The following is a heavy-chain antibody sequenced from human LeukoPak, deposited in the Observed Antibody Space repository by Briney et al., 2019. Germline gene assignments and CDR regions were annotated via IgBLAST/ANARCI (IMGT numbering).Heavy chain of an antibody. V-gene: IGHV4-59*01. J-gene: IGHJ5*02. Sequence: SETLSLTCTVSGGSISSYYWSWIRQPPGKGLEWIGYIYYSGSTNYNPSLKSRVTISVDTSKNQFSPKLSSVTAADTAVYYCARDEGEDGAPFDPWGQGTLVTVSS. CDR1: GGSISSYY. CDR2: IYYSGST. D-gene: IGHD4/OR15-4a*01. CDR3: ARDEGEDGAPFDP.